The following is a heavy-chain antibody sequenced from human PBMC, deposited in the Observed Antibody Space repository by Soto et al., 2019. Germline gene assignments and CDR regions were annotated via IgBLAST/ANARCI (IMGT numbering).Heavy chain of an antibody. Sequence: PSDTLSLTCSIHRCSIHSYYWSWIRQPPGKGLEWIGYIYYSGSTNYNPSLKSRVTISVDTSKNQFSLKLSSVTAADTAVYYCARTYSSSWYAAFDIWGQGTMVT. V-gene: IGHV4-59*07. J-gene: IGHJ3*02. D-gene: IGHD6-13*01. CDR2: IYYSGST. CDR1: RCSIHSYY. CDR3: ARTYSSSWYAAFDI.